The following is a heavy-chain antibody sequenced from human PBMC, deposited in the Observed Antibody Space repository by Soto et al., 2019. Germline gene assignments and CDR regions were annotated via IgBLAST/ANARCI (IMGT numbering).Heavy chain of an antibody. CDR3: AKERGYSYGYTYYYYMDV. V-gene: IGHV1-69*02. J-gene: IGHJ6*03. CDR2: IIPILGIA. Sequence: QVQLVQSGAEVKKPGSSVKVSCKASGGTFSSYTISWVRQAPGQGLEWMGRIIPILGIANYAQKFQGRVTITADKSTSTAYMELSSLRSEDTAVYYCAKERGYSYGYTYYYYMDVWGKGTTVTGSS. CDR1: GGTFSSYT. D-gene: IGHD5-18*01.